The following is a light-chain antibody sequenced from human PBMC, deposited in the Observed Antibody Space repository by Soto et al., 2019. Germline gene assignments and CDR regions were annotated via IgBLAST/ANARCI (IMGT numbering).Light chain of an antibody. V-gene: IGLV1-51*01. J-gene: IGLJ3*02. CDR3: GTWDSSLSAWV. Sequence: QSVLTQPPSVSAAPGQKVTISCSGSSSNIGNHYVSWYQQFPGTAPKLLIYDNNKRPSGIPDRFSGSKSGTSATLGITGLQTGDEADYYCGTWDSSLSAWVFGGGTKLTVL. CDR2: DNN. CDR1: SSNIGNHY.